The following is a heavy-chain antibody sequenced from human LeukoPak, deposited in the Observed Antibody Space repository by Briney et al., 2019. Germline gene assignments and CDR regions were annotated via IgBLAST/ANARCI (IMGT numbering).Heavy chain of an antibody. J-gene: IGHJ4*02. CDR2: ISSSSSTI. D-gene: IGHD3-10*01. V-gene: IGHV3-48*04. CDR3: ARGLEVLLWFGEFS. CDR1: GFTFSSYS. Sequence: GGSLRLSCAASGFTFSSYSMNWVRQAPGKGLEWVSYISSSSSTIYYADSVKGRFTISRDNAKNPLYLQMNSLRAEDTAVYYCARGLEVLLWFGEFSWGQGTLVTVSS.